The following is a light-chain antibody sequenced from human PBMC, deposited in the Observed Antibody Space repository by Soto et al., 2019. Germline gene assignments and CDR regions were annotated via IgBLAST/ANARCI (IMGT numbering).Light chain of an antibody. CDR1: QSVSSY. CDR2: DAS. V-gene: IGKV3D-11*02. J-gene: IGKJ5*01. CDR3: QQRSNWHPIT. Sequence: IVLTQSPATLSLSPGERATLSCRASQSVSSYLAWYQQKPGQATRLIIYDASNRATGIPARFSGSGSGTDFTLTITSLEPEDFAVYYCQQRSNWHPITFGQGTRLEIK.